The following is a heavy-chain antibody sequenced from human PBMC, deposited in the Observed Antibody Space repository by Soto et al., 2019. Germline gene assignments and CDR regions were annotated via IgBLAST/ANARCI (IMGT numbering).Heavy chain of an antibody. Sequence: GGYLGLSCAASGFTFSSYAMSWVRQAPGKGLEWVSVIYSGGSTYYADSVKGRFTISRDNSKNTLYLQMNSLRAEDTAVYYCAAPSIAAAASEYFQHWGQGTLVTRSS. J-gene: IGHJ1*01. CDR3: AAPSIAAAASEYFQH. CDR2: IYSGGST. CDR1: GFTFSSYA. D-gene: IGHD6-13*01. V-gene: IGHV3-53*01.